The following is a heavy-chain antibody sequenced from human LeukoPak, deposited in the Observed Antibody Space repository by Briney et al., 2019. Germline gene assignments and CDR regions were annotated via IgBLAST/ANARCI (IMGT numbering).Heavy chain of an antibody. J-gene: IGHJ4*01. CDR2: ISGSGGSI. Sequence: QPGESLRLSCAASGFTFSSYAMSWVRQAPGKGLEWVSVISGSGGSIFYADSVKGRFTLSRDNSKNTLYLQMNSLRAEDTAVYYCATEMSSDGGNSDGYFDNWGQGTLATVSS. D-gene: IGHD4-23*01. CDR1: GFTFSSYA. V-gene: IGHV3-23*01. CDR3: ATEMSSDGGNSDGYFDN.